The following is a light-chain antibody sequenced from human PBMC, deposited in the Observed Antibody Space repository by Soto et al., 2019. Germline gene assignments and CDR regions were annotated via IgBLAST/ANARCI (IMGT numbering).Light chain of an antibody. V-gene: IGKV3-11*01. J-gene: IGKJ1*01. Sequence: EIVLTQSPGTLSLSPGERATLSCRASQSISSNYLAWYQQKAGQAPRLLIYDASHRATGIPARFSGSGSGTDFTLTINSLEPEDFALYYCQQRYNWPPTFGQGTKVDIK. CDR1: QSISSNY. CDR3: QQRYNWPPT. CDR2: DAS.